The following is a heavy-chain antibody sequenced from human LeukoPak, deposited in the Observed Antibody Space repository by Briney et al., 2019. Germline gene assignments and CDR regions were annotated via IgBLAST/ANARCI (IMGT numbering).Heavy chain of an antibody. J-gene: IGHJ4*02. D-gene: IGHD4-17*01. Sequence: GGSLRLSCAASRFTVSSKYMSWVRQAPGKGLEWVSVIYSGGRTEYADSVKGRFTISRDNSKNTLYLQMNSLRAEDTAVYYCAKSLNDYGDYLSPEIDYWGQGTLVTVSS. CDR2: IYSGGRT. CDR1: RFTVSSKY. CDR3: AKSLNDYGDYLSPEIDY. V-gene: IGHV3-53*01.